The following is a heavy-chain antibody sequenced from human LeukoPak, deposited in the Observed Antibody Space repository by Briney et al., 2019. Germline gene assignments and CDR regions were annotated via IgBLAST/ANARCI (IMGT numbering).Heavy chain of an antibody. V-gene: IGHV3-23*01. D-gene: IGHD2-15*01. CDR2: ISGSGVGT. CDR3: AKGTDIVVVASGWDY. CDR1: GFTFSSFS. Sequence: GGSLRLSCATSGFTFSSFSMNWVRQAPGKGLEWVSAISGSGVGTYYADSVKGRFTISRDNSKNTLHLQMNSLRAEDTAVYYCAKGTDIVVVASGWDYWGQGTLVTVSS. J-gene: IGHJ4*02.